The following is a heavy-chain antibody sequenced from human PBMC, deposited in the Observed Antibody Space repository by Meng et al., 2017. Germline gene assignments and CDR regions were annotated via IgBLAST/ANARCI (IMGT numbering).Heavy chain of an antibody. CDR3: ARADRRVGSYGPNWFDP. CDR1: RGSIGSGCYY. Sequence: VRRRAPAQGLVKPSQTLSLTCSVARGSIGSGCYYWSWIRQHPGKGLEWIGYIYYSGSTYYNPSLKSLVTISVDTSKNQFSLKLSSVTAADTAVYYCARADRRVGSYGPNWFDPWGQGTLVTVSS. D-gene: IGHD5-18*01. CDR2: IYYSGST. V-gene: IGHV4-31*01. J-gene: IGHJ5*02.